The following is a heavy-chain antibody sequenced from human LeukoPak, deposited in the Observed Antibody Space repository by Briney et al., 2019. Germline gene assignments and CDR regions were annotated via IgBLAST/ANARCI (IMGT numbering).Heavy chain of an antibody. J-gene: IGHJ4*02. CDR3: AREGVAATLYYFDY. CDR2: INPNSGGT. Sequence: ASVKVSCKASGYTLTGYYMHWVRQAPGQGLEWMGWINPNSGGTNYAQKFQGRVTMTRDTSISTAYMELSRLRSDDTAVYYCAREGVAATLYYFDYWGQGTLVTVSS. V-gene: IGHV1-2*02. CDR1: GYTLTGYY. D-gene: IGHD2-15*01.